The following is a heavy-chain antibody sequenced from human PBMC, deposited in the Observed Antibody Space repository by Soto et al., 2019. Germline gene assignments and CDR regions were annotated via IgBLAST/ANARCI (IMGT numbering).Heavy chain of an antibody. D-gene: IGHD3-22*01. CDR3: ARDLSTKYYYDSSGYYYYYGMDV. J-gene: IGHJ6*02. V-gene: IGHV1-18*01. CDR1: GYTFTSYD. CDR2: ISAYNGNT. Sequence: GASVKVSCKASGYTFTSYDISWVRQAPGQGLEWMGWISAYNGNTNYAQKLQGRVTMTTDTSTSTAYMELRSLRSDDTAVYYCARDLSTKYYYDSSGYYYYYGMDVWGQGTMVTVSS.